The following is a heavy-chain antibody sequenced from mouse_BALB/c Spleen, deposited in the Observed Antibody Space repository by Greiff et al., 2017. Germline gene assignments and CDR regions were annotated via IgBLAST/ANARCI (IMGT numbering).Heavy chain of an antibody. J-gene: IGHJ2*01. CDR1: GFSLTSYG. D-gene: IGHD2-3*01. CDR3: ARALYDGYYFDY. Sequence: VHLVESGPGLVAPSQSLSITCTVSGFSLTSYGVHWVRQPPGKGLEWLGVIWAGGSTNYNSALMSRLSISKDNSKSQVFLKMNSLQTDDTAMYYCARALYDGYYFDYWGQGTTLTVSS. V-gene: IGHV2-9*02. CDR2: IWAGGST.